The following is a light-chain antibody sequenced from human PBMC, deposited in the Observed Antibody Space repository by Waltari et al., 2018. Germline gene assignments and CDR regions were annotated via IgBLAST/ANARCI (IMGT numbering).Light chain of an antibody. CDR2: RDN. J-gene: IGLJ2*01. Sequence: QSVVTQPPSASGTPGQRVSISCSGSRSNIGSNYVYWYQVLPGMAPKLLIYRDNERPSGFPDRFSGSKSGTSASLAISALRSEDESDYYCATWDDGLSGVIFGGGTKLTVL. CDR1: RSNIGSNY. V-gene: IGLV1-47*01. CDR3: ATWDDGLSGVI.